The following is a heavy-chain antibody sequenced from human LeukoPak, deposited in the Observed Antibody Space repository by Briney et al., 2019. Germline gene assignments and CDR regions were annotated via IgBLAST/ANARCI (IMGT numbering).Heavy chain of an antibody. CDR3: ARGLRYFDWSQNWFDP. CDR2: IWYDGNTK. CDR1: GFSFSSYG. J-gene: IGHJ5*02. Sequence: GGSLRLSCAASGFSFSSYGMHWVRQAPGKGLEWVAIIWYDGNTKYYADSVKGRFTISRDNSKNILYLQMNSLRAEDTAVYYCARGLRYFDWSQNWFDPWGQGTLVTIPS. V-gene: IGHV3-33*01. D-gene: IGHD3-9*01.